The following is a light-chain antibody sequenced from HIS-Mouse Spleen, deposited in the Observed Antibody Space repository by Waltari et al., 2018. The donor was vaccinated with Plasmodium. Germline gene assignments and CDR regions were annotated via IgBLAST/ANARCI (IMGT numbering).Light chain of an antibody. J-gene: IGLJ2*01. CDR2: EVS. V-gene: IGLV2-8*01. CDR3: SSYAGSNNLV. Sequence: QSALTQPPSASGPPGQSVTISCTGTSSDAGGYNYVSWYQQHPGKAPKLMIYEVSKRPSGVPDRFSGSKSGNTASLTVSGLQAEDEADYYCSSYAGSNNLVFGGGTKLTVL. CDR1: SSDAGGYNY.